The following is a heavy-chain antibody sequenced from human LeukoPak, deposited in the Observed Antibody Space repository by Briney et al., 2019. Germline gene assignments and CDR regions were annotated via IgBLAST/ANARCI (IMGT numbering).Heavy chain of an antibody. CDR3: ARDYSGEWEQLTGWWFDP. V-gene: IGHV1-46*01. Sequence: GASVKVSCKASGYTFGTHWMHWVRQAPAQGLEWMAIINPSGDFRSYAQKFQGRLSVTRDMSTRTVYMELSDLSPEDTAVYYCARDYSGEWEQLTGWWFDPWGQGTLVIVSS. CDR2: INPSGDFR. CDR1: GYTFGTHW. D-gene: IGHD1-26*01. J-gene: IGHJ5*02.